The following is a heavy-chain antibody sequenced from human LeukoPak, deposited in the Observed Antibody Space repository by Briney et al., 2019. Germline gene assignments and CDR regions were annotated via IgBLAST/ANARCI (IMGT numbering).Heavy chain of an antibody. J-gene: IGHJ3*01. D-gene: IGHD6-13*01. V-gene: IGHV4-59*01. Sequence: PSETLSLTCAVYGGSFSGYYWSWIRQPPGKGLEWIGYIYYSGSTNYNPSLKSRVTISVDTSKNQLSLKLNSVTAADTAVYYCASAIAIPAWAFDLWGQGTVVTVSS. CDR1: GGSFSGYY. CDR2: IYYSGST. CDR3: ASAIAIPAWAFDL.